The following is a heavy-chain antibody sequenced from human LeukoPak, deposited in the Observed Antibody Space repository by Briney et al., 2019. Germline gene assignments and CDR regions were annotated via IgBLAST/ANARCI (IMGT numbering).Heavy chain of an antibody. CDR2: ITSGDFV. V-gene: IGHV3-21*01. CDR3: ARRGFNMVRGVIIPSNSYYYYMDI. CDR1: GFTFSAYS. Sequence: NPGGSLRLSCAVSGFTFSAYSMNWVRQAPGKGLEWVSSITSGDFVYFADSLKGRFTISRDNAKSSLYLQMNSLRAEDTAVYYCARRGFNMVRGVIIPSNSYYYYMDIWGKGTTVTVSS. J-gene: IGHJ6*03. D-gene: IGHD3-10*01.